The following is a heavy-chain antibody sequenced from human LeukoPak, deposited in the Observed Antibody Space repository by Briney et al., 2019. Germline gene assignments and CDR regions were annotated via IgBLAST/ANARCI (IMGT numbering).Heavy chain of an antibody. V-gene: IGHV3-23*01. CDR2: ITSGGDT. Sequence: PGGSLRLSCAASGFTFSSYAMTWVRQAPGKGLEWVSVITSGGDTYYADSVKGRFTISRDNSKNTLYLQMNSLRAEDTAVYSCANYKRGLAHYFESWGQGTLVTVSS. CDR3: ANYKRGLAHYFES. D-gene: IGHD3-10*01. CDR1: GFTFSSYA. J-gene: IGHJ4*02.